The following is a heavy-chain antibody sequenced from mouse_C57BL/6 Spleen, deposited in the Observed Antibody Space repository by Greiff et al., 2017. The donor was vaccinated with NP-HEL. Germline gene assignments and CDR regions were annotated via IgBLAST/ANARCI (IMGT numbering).Heavy chain of an antibody. CDR3: TRGRETGYYFDY. Sequence: EVKLQESGEGLVKPGGSLKLSCAASGFTFSSYAMSWVRQTPEKRLEWVAYISSGGDYIYYADTVKGRFTISRDNARNTLYLQMSSLKSEDTAMYYCTRGRETGYYFDYWGQGTTLTVSS. CDR1: GFTFSSYA. J-gene: IGHJ2*01. D-gene: IGHD4-1*01. V-gene: IGHV5-9-1*02. CDR2: ISSGGDYI.